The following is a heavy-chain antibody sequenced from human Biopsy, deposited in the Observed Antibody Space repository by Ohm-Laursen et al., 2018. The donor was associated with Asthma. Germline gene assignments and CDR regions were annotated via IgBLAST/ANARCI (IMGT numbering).Heavy chain of an antibody. V-gene: IGHV1-2*06. CDR1: GYPFIGYH. CDR2: IKPNSGAT. J-gene: IGHJ5*02. D-gene: IGHD6-13*01. Sequence: VASVKVSCKASGYPFIGYHIHWMRQAPGQGLEWMGRIKPNSGATNYAQKFQGRVTMTRDTSISTAYMEVSRLRSDDTAVYYCARGQRSAGDRWFDPWGQGTLVTVSS. CDR3: ARGQRSAGDRWFDP.